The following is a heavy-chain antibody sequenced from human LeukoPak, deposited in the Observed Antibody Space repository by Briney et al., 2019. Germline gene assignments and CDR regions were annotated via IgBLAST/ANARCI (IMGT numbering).Heavy chain of an antibody. CDR3: SSMYYYDSSGYYGDYYYYMDV. CDR2: IYYSGST. Sequence: SETLSLTCTVSGGSISSSSYYWGWIRQPPGKGLEWIGSIYYSGSTYYNPSLKSRVTISVDTSKNQFSLKLSSVTAAATAVYYCSSMYYYDSSGYYGDYYYYMDVWGKGTTVTVSS. CDR1: GGSISSSSYY. J-gene: IGHJ6*03. V-gene: IGHV4-39*01. D-gene: IGHD3-22*01.